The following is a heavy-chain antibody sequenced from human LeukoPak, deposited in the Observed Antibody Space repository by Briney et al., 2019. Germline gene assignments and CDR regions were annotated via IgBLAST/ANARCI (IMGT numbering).Heavy chain of an antibody. CDR3: AREPRRLGDLLTI. V-gene: IGHV3-66*01. Sequence: GSLRLSCAAAGFTVSNNHMIWVRPGPGKGLEWVSVIFSGGSKYYADSVKGRFTISRDNSKNMVYLQMNSLRVEDTAVYYCAREPRRLGDLLTIWGQGTMVTVSS. D-gene: IGHD3-16*01. J-gene: IGHJ3*02. CDR1: GFTVSNNH. CDR2: IFSGGSK.